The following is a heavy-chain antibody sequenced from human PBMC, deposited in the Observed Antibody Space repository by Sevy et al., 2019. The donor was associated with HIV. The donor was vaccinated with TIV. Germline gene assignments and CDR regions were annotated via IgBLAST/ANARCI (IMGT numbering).Heavy chain of an antibody. Sequence: GESLKISCAASGFTFSNAWMSWVRQAPGKGLEWVGHIKSKTDGGTTDYAAPVKGRFTISRDDSKNTLYLQMNSLKTEDTAVYYCTTDPWGPSAGWELHYFDYWGQGTLVTVSS. V-gene: IGHV3-15*01. CDR1: GFTFSNAW. D-gene: IGHD1-26*01. CDR3: TTDPWGPSAGWELHYFDY. J-gene: IGHJ4*02. CDR2: IKSKTDGGTT.